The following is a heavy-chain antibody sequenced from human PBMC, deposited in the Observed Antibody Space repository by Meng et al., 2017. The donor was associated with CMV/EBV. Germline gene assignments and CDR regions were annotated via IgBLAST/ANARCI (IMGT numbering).Heavy chain of an antibody. Sequence: VQLVQPGAEVTSPGASVKVSCQTSGYRFSDHYMHWVRQAPGQGLEWMGWIYPNSGGTHYAQKFQDRVSMTRDMSISTVYMELRRLTSDDTAVYYCVRDNNWGPDYWGQGTLVTVSS. CDR1: GYRFSDHY. V-gene: IGHV1-2*02. J-gene: IGHJ4*02. CDR3: VRDNNWGPDY. CDR2: IYPNSGGT. D-gene: IGHD1-1*01.